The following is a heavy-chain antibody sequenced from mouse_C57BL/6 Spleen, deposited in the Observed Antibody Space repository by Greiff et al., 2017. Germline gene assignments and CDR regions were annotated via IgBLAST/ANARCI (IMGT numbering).Heavy chain of an antibody. CDR2: IYIGNGYT. D-gene: IGHD1-1*01. CDR3: ARSCYYGSSYYAMDY. V-gene: IGHV1-58*01. Sequence: EVMLVESGAELVRPGSSVKMSCKTSGYTFTSYGINWVKQRPGQGLEWIGYIYIGNGYTEYNEKFKGKATLTSDTSSSTAYMQLSSLTSEESAIYFCARSCYYGSSYYAMDYWGQGTSVTVSS. CDR1: GYTFTSYG. J-gene: IGHJ4*01.